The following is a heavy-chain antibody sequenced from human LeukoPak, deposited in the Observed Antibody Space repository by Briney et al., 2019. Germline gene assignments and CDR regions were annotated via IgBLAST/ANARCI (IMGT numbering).Heavy chain of an antibody. V-gene: IGHV4-59*01. CDR2: IYYSGST. J-gene: IGHJ5*02. CDR1: GGSISSYY. CDR3: ARIRSGWFGELSLDP. Sequence: SETLSLTCTVSGGSISSYYWSWIRQPPGKGLEWIGYIYYSGSTNYNPSLKSRVTISVDTSKNQFSLKLSSVTAADTAVYYCARIRSGWFGELSLDPWGQGTLVTVSS. D-gene: IGHD3-10*01.